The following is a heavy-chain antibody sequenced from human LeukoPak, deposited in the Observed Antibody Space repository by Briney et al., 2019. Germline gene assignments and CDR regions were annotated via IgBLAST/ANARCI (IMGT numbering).Heavy chain of an antibody. CDR1: GLSFSSYG. CDR2: IQYDGSNK. CDR3: AGPRGTMVRGSFDY. Sequence: TGGSLRPSCAASGLSFSSYGMRWVRQAPGKGLEWVAFIQYDGSNKFYADSVKGRFTISRDNSKNTLYLQMNSLRAEDTAVYYCAGPRGTMVRGSFDYWGQGTLVTVSS. D-gene: IGHD3-10*01. V-gene: IGHV3-30*02. J-gene: IGHJ4*02.